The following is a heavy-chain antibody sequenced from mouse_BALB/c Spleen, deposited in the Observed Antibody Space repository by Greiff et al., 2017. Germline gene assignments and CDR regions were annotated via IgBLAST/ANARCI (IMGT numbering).Heavy chain of an antibody. CDR1: GFTFSDYY. Sequence: EVKLEESGGGLVKPGGSLKLSCAASGFTFSDYYMYWVRQTPEKRLEWVATISDGGSYTYYPDSVKGRFTISRDNAKNNLYLQMSSLKSEDTAMYYCARDKYGNYGAMDYWGQGTSVTVSS. J-gene: IGHJ4*01. CDR2: ISDGGSYT. V-gene: IGHV5-4*02. D-gene: IGHD2-10*02. CDR3: ARDKYGNYGAMDY.